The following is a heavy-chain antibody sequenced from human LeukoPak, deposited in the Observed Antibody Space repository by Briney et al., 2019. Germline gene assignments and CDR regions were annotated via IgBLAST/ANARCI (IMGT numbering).Heavy chain of an antibody. V-gene: IGHV1-69*13. Sequence: SVKVSCTASGGTFSSYAISWVRQAPGQGLEWMGGIIPIFGTANYAQKFQGRVTITADESTSTAYMELSSLRSEDTAVCYCARVMYYYDSSGSLTYNWFDPWGQGTLVTVSS. CDR2: IIPIFGTA. J-gene: IGHJ5*02. CDR1: GGTFSSYA. D-gene: IGHD3-22*01. CDR3: ARVMYYYDSSGSLTYNWFDP.